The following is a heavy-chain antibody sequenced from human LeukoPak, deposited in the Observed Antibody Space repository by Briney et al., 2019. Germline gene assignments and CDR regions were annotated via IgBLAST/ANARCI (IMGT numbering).Heavy chain of an antibody. J-gene: IGHJ4*02. V-gene: IGHV3-33*06. Sequence: GGSLRLSCAASGFTFSSYGMHWVRQAPGKGLEWVAVIWYDGSNVYYADSVKGRFTISRDNSRNILYLQMSSLRAEDTAIYYCAKSTTSSGSSKTPFDYWGQGTLVTVSS. CDR3: AKSTTSSGSSKTPFDY. CDR2: IWYDGSNV. D-gene: IGHD1-26*01. CDR1: GFTFSSYG.